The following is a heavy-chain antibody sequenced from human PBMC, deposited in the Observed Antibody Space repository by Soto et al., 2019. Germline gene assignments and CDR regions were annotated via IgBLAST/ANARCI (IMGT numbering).Heavy chain of an antibody. CDR3: ARKGRGIYAFDF. Sequence: QITLKESGPTLVKPTQTLTLTCTFSGFSLSSNGVGVGWIRQPPGKALEWLAVIYWDDSKHYSPSLKSSFTITKDTSKNQVVLTMTNMDPVDTATYYCARKGRGIYAFDFWGQGTMVTVSS. CDR2: IYWDDSK. J-gene: IGHJ3*01. CDR1: GFSLSSNGVG. D-gene: IGHD2-15*01. V-gene: IGHV2-5*02.